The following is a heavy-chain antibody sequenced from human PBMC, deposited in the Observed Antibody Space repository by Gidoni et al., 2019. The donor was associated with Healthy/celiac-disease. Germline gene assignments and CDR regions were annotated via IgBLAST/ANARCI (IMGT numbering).Heavy chain of an antibody. D-gene: IGHD2-2*01. Sequence: QVQLVESGGGVVQPGRSLSVPWAASGFTFSSYAMHWVRQAPGKGLEWVAVRSYDGSNKYYADSVKGRFNISRDNSKNTLYLQMNSLRAEDTAVYYCARASIQYCSSTSCYYDYWGQGTLVTVSS. V-gene: IGHV3-30-3*01. J-gene: IGHJ4*02. CDR2: RSYDGSNK. CDR1: GFTFSSYA. CDR3: ARASIQYCSSTSCYYDY.